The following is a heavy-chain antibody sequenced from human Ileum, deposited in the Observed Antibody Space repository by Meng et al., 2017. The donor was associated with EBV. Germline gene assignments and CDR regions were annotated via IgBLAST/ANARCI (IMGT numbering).Heavy chain of an antibody. J-gene: IGHJ4*02. CDR1: GGSFSSRKYY. Sequence: QRQLQESGPGLVKPSETLSLTCSVSGGSFSSRKYYWGWIRQPPGKALEWIASIYYSGTTYYNPSLQSRVSISVDKSKNQVSLNMTSMTAADTAVYYCASRELAPFDYWGQGTLVTASS. V-gene: IGHV4-39*07. CDR3: ASRELAPFDY. CDR2: IYYSGTT. D-gene: IGHD1-26*01.